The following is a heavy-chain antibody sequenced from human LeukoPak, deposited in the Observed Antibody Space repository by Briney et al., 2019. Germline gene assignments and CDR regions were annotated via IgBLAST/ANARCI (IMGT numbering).Heavy chain of an antibody. V-gene: IGHV4-31*03. J-gene: IGHJ4*02. Sequence: PSETLSLTCTVSGGSISSGGYYWSWIRQHPGKGLEWTGYIYYSGSTYYNPSLKSRVTISVDTSKNQFSLKLSSVTAADTAVYYCAGTYYYDSSGYYFGHFDYWGQGTLVTVSS. CDR2: IYYSGST. CDR1: GGSISSGGYY. D-gene: IGHD3-22*01. CDR3: AGTYYYDSSGYYFGHFDY.